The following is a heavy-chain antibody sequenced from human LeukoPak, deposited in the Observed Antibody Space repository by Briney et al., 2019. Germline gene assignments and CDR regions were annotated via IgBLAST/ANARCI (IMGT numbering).Heavy chain of an antibody. CDR1: GFTFSSYW. Sequence: GGSLRLSCAASGFTFSSYWMSWVRPASGKGLEWVANIKQDGSEKYYVDSVKGLFTISRDNAKNSLCLQMNSLGAEDTAVYYCATSTVTTWIYVYWGEGTLVTVSS. V-gene: IGHV3-7*01. J-gene: IGHJ4*02. CDR3: ATSTVTTWIYVY. CDR2: IKQDGSEK. D-gene: IGHD4-17*01.